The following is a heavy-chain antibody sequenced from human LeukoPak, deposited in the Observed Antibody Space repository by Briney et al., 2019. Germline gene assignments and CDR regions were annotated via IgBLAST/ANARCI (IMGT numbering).Heavy chain of an antibody. CDR1: GGTFSSYA. Sequence: SVKVSCKASGGTFSSYAISWVRQAPGQGLEWMGGIIPIFGTANYAQKFQGRVTITADESTSTAYMELSSLRSEDTAVYYCARDGGYYGSGSYIGSRNWFDPWGQGTLVTVSS. V-gene: IGHV1-69*01. J-gene: IGHJ5*02. CDR3: ARDGGYYGSGSYIGSRNWFDP. CDR2: IIPIFGTA. D-gene: IGHD3-10*01.